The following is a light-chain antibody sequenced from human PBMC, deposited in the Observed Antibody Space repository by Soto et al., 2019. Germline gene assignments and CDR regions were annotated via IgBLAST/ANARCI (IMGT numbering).Light chain of an antibody. CDR3: QQRSNWPPWT. Sequence: EIVLTQSPATLSLSPGERATLSCRASQSVSSYLAWYQQNPGQAPRLLIYDASNRATGIPARFSGSGSGTDLSLTISSLEPEDFAVYYCQQRSNWPPWTFGKGTKLEIK. CDR1: QSVSSY. V-gene: IGKV3-11*01. CDR2: DAS. J-gene: IGKJ1*01.